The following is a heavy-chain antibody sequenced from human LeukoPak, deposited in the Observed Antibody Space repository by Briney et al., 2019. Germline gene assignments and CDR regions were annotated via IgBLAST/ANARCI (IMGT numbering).Heavy chain of an antibody. Sequence: GGSLRLSCAASGFTVSNDYMSWVRQAPGKGLEWVSVIYSGGGTYYADSVKGRFTISRDNSKNTLYLQMNSLSAEDTAVYYCARDLWGSSWELDYWGQGTLVTVSS. D-gene: IGHD6-13*01. CDR3: ARDLWGSSWELDY. V-gene: IGHV3-53*01. CDR1: GFTVSNDY. CDR2: IYSGGGT. J-gene: IGHJ4*02.